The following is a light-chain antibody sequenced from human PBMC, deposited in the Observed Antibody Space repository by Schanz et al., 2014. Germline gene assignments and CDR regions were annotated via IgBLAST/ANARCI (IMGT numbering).Light chain of an antibody. CDR3: QHYSLSPL. CDR1: QSVSSIH. J-gene: IGKJ1*01. Sequence: EIVLTQFPDTLSLSPGEGATLSCRASQSVSSIHLAWYQQKPGQAPRLLIYAASRRATGIPDRVSGSGSGTDFTLTISRLEPEDFAVYYCQHYSLSPLFGQGTKVDI. V-gene: IGKV3-20*01. CDR2: AAS.